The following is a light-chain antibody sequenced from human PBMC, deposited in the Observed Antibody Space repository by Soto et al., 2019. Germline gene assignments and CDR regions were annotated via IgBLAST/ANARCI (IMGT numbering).Light chain of an antibody. CDR1: QYVGSR. V-gene: IGKV3-11*01. CDR3: HQRQSWPRT. J-gene: IGKJ1*01. Sequence: EIVLTQSPATLSSSPGETAILSCSASQYVGSRLAWYQHKPGQAPRLLIYYMSKRATGIPARFSGSGSGTDFTLTISSLAPDDFAIYYCHQRQSWPRTFGQGTKVDIK. CDR2: YMS.